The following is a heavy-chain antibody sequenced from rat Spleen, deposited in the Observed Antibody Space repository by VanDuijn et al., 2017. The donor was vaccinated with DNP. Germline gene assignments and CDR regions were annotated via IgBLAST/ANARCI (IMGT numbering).Heavy chain of an antibody. J-gene: IGHJ2*01. D-gene: IGHD1-11*01. CDR3: ETRDYDYNYFDY. V-gene: IGHV5S10*01. CDR1: GFTFSDHA. CDR2: IIYDGITT. Sequence: EVQLVESGGGLVQPGNSLKLSCAASGFTFSDHALAWVRQSPKKDLEWVATIIYDGITTYYRDSVKGRFTISRDNAKSTLYLQMDSLRSEDTATYYCETRDYDYNYFDYWGQGVMVTVSS.